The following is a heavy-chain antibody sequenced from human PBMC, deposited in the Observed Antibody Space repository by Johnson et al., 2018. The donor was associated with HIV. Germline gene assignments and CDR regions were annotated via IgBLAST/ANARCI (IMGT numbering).Heavy chain of an antibody. V-gene: IGHV3-30*04. CDR3: AREKIRAFDI. CDR2: ISYDGSNK. Sequence: QVQLVESGGGVVQPGRSLRLSCAASGFTFSNYAMHWVRQAPGKGLEWVAVISYDGSNKYCADSVKGRFTISRDNSKNTLYLQMNSLRAEDTAVYYCAREKIRAFDIWGQGTMVTVSS. J-gene: IGHJ3*02. CDR1: GFTFSNYA.